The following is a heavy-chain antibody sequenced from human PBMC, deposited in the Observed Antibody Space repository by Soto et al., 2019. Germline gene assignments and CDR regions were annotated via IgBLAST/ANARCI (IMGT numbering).Heavy chain of an antibody. D-gene: IGHD3-22*01. V-gene: IGHV6-1*01. Sequence: PSQTLSLTCAISGDSVSSNSAAWNWIRQSPSRGLEWLGRTYYRSKWYNDYAVSVKSRITINPDTSKNQFSLQLNSVTPEDTAVYYCARGVGDPYYYDSSGYYDGSDIRGQGTMVPVS. J-gene: IGHJ3*02. CDR1: GDSVSSNSAA. CDR3: ARGVGDPYYYDSSGYYDGSDI. CDR2: TYYRSKWYN.